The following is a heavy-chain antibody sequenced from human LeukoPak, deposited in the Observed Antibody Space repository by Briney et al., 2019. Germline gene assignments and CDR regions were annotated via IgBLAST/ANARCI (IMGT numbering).Heavy chain of an antibody. CDR1: GGSISSSSYY. D-gene: IGHD2-15*01. J-gene: IGHJ4*02. CDR3: ARHGGGWYFYYFDY. V-gene: IGHV4-39*01. Sequence: SETLSLTCTVSGGSISSSSYYWGWIRQPPGKGLEWIGSIYYSGSTYYNPSLKSRVTISVDTSKNQFSLKLSSVTAADMAVYYCARHGGGWYFYYFDYWGQGTLVTVSS. CDR2: IYYSGST.